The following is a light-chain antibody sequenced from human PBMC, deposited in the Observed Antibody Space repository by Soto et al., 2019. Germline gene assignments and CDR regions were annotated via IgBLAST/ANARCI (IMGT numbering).Light chain of an antibody. CDR3: QSYDNSLRAYV. J-gene: IGLJ1*01. CDR2: DNT. V-gene: IGLV1-40*01. Sequence: SVLTQPASVSGAPGQTVSISCTGTTSNLGAGYDVHWYRHLPGTAPTLLISDNTNRPSGVPDRFSGSKAGTSASLAIAGLQSEDEADYYCQSYDNSLRAYVFGPGTKVTGL. CDR1: TSNLGAGYD.